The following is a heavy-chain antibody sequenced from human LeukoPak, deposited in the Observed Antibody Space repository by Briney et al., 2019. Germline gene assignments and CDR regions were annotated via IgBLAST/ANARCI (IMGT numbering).Heavy chain of an antibody. CDR3: AKDVVTNYYGSGRSFDY. Sequence: GGSLRLSCAASGFTFDDYAMHWVRHAPGKGLEWVSGISWNSGSIGYADSVKGRFTISRDNAKNSLYLQMNSLRAEDTALYYCAKDVVTNYYGSGRSFDYWGQGISVTVSS. J-gene: IGHJ4*02. D-gene: IGHD3-10*01. V-gene: IGHV3-9*01. CDR2: ISWNSGSI. CDR1: GFTFDDYA.